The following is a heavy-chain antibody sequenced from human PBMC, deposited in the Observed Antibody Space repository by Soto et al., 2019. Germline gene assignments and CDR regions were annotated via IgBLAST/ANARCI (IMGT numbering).Heavy chain of an antibody. CDR3: ARAFEGGTGTTDWFDP. J-gene: IGHJ5*02. D-gene: IGHD1-7*01. Sequence: HSDTLSITCAVSGYSISSGYYWGWIRQPPGKGLEWIGSIYHSESTYYNPSLKSRVTISVDTSKNQFSLKLSSVTAADTAVYYCARAFEGGTGTTDWFDPWGQGTLVTVSS. V-gene: IGHV4-38-2*01. CDR2: IYHSEST. CDR1: GYSISSGYY.